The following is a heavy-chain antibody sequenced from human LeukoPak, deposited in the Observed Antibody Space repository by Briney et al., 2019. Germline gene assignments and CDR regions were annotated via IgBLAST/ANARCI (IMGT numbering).Heavy chain of an antibody. CDR2: IYYSGNS. V-gene: IGHV4-59*01. CDR3: AKGGGPRGYPPYYFES. CDR1: GDSISSYY. Sequence: SETLSLTCTVSGDSISSYYWTWIRQPPGKGLDWIGNIYYSGNSNYNPSLKTRVTISVDTSRNQFSLKLKSVTAADTAVYYCAKGGGPRGYPPYYFESWGQGTLVTVSS. D-gene: IGHD3-3*01. J-gene: IGHJ4*02.